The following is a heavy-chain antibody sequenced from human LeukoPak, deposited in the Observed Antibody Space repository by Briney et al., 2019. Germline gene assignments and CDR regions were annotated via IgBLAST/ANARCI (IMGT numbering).Heavy chain of an antibody. Sequence: PSETLSLTCTVSGGSISSYYWSWIRQPPGKGLEWIGYIYYSGSTNYNPSLKSRVTISVDTSKNQFSLKLSSVTAADTAVYYCARVGYDFWSGYYPFDYWGQGTLVTDSS. V-gene: IGHV4-59*01. CDR1: GGSISSYY. J-gene: IGHJ4*02. CDR3: ARVGYDFWSGYYPFDY. CDR2: IYYSGST. D-gene: IGHD3-3*01.